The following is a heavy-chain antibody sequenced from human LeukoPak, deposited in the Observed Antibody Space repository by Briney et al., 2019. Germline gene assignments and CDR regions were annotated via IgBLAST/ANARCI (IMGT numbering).Heavy chain of an antibody. CDR3: ARHFEVLRDYVWGSYRYPPVPYYFDY. D-gene: IGHD3-16*02. V-gene: IGHV5-51*01. CDR1: GYSFTSYW. CDR2: IYPGGSDT. J-gene: IGHJ4*02. Sequence: GESLKISCKGSGYSFTSYWVGWVRQMPGKGLEWMGIIYPGGSDTRYSPSFQGQVTISADKSISTAYLQWSSLKASDTAMYYCARHFEVLRDYVWGSYRYPPVPYYFDYWGQGTLVTVSS.